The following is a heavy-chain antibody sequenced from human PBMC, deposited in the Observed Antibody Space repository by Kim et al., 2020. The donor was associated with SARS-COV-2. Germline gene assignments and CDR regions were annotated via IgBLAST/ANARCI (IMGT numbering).Heavy chain of an antibody. V-gene: IGHV3-21*01. CDR3: AQGGCGVGSGYSCYYDF. CDR2: ISSSSSYI. CDR1: GFTFSSYS. Sequence: GGSLRLSCAASGFTFSSYSMNWVRQAPGKVLEWGSAISSSSSYIYYSDSAKGRFTITCHTDKNSLDLQMNSPLVECTAVYYWAQGGCGVGSGYSCYYDF. D-gene: IGHD2-15*01. J-gene: IGHJ6*03.